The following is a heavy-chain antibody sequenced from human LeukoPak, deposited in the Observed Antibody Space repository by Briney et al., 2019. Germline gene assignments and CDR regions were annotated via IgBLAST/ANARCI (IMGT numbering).Heavy chain of an antibody. CDR2: IYYSGST. J-gene: IGHJ5*02. CDR1: GGSISSYY. V-gene: IGHV4-59*08. D-gene: IGHD2/OR15-2a*01. Sequence: PSETLSLTCTVSGGSISSYYWSWIRQPPGKGLEWIGYIYYSGSTNYNPSLKSRVTISVDTSKNQFSLKLSSATAADTAVYYCARLNVLEGWFDPWGQGTLVTVSS. CDR3: ARLNVLEGWFDP.